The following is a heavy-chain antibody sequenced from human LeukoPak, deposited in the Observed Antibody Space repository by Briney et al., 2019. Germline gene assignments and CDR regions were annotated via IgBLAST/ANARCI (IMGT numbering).Heavy chain of an antibody. D-gene: IGHD5-18*01. Sequence: GGSLRLSCAASGFTFSSYSMNWVRQAPGKGLEWVSSISSSSSYIYYADSVKGRFTISRDNAKNSLYLQMNSLRAEDTAVYYCAREDTAMWGYYYGMDVWGQGTTVTVSS. CDR2: ISSSSSYI. CDR3: AREDTAMWGYYYGMDV. J-gene: IGHJ6*02. CDR1: GFTFSSYS. V-gene: IGHV3-21*01.